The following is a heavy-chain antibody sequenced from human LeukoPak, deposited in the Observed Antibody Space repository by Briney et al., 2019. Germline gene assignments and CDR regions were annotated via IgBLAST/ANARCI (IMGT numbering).Heavy chain of an antibody. CDR3: AKRGPDYYDNSGYYDYYYYMDV. Sequence: GRSLRLSCAASGITFSSYGMHWVRQAPGKGLEWVAVISYDGSNKYYADSVKGRFTISRDNSKNTLYLQMNSLRAEDTAVYYCAKRGPDYYDNSGYYDYYYYMDVWGKGTTVTISS. V-gene: IGHV3-30*18. J-gene: IGHJ6*03. CDR2: ISYDGSNK. CDR1: GITFSSYG. D-gene: IGHD3-22*01.